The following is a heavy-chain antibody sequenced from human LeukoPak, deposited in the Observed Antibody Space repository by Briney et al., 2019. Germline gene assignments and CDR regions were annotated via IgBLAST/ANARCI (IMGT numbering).Heavy chain of an antibody. CDR2: IYYSGGT. Sequence: SETLSLTCTVSGGSISSYYWSCIRQPPGKGLEWIGYIYYSGGTNYNPSLESRVTISVDTSKNQFSLKLSSVTAADTAVYYCARGFDYGGGRPYGMDVWGQGTTVTVSS. CDR1: GGSISSYY. V-gene: IGHV4-59*12. D-gene: IGHD4-23*01. CDR3: ARGFDYGGGRPYGMDV. J-gene: IGHJ6*02.